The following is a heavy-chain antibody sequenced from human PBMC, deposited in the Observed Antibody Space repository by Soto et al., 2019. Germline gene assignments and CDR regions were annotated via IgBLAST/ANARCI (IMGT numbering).Heavy chain of an antibody. D-gene: IGHD2-2*01. J-gene: IGHJ6*03. CDR2: IKSKTAGGTT. V-gene: IGHV3-15*01. CDR3: ATDDLLVVPAYSYAYMDV. Sequence: EVQLVESGGGLVKPGGSLRLSCAASGFTLSNAWISWVRQAAGKGLDLVGRIKSKTAGGTTDYAAPVKGRFTISRDDSKNTLYLQMNSLKTPDRDVYYSATDDLLVVPAYSYAYMDVWGKGTTVTVSS. CDR1: GFTLSNAW.